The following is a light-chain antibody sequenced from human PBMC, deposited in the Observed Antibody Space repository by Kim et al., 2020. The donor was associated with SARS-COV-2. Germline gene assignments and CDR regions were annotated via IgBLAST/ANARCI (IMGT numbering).Light chain of an antibody. CDR1: QSVSSN. Sequence: EIVMTQSPATLSVSPGERATLSCRASQSVSSNLAWYQQKPGQAPRLLSYGASTRATGIPARFSGSGSGTEFTLTISSLQSEDIAVYYCQQYNNWPTYTFGQGTKLEF. J-gene: IGKJ2*01. CDR2: GAS. CDR3: QQYNNWPTYT. V-gene: IGKV3-15*01.